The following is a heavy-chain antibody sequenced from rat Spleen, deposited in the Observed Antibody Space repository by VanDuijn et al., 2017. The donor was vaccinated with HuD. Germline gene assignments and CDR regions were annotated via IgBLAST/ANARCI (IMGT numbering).Heavy chain of an antibody. J-gene: IGHJ2*01. CDR2: VNYDGSST. CDR3: ASLNWEARAY. D-gene: IGHD5-1*01. CDR1: GFTFSDYY. Sequence: EVQLVESDGGLVQPGRSLKLSCAASGFTFSDYYMAWVRQAPTKGLEWVATVNYDGSSTYFRDSVKGRFTISRDNAKSTLYLQMNSLRSEDTATYYCASLNWEARAYWGQGVMVTVSS. V-gene: IGHV5-29*01.